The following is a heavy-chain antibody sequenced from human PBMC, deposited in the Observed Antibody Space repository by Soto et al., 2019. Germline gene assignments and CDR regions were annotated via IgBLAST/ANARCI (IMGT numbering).Heavy chain of an antibody. CDR3: ATVYDFWSGYFQNWFDP. V-gene: IGHV4-39*01. Sequence: QLQLQESGPGLVKPSETLSLTCTVSGGSISSSSYYWGWIRQPPGKGLEWIGSIYYSGSTYYNPSLKSRVTISVDTSKSQFSLKLSSVTAADTAVYYCATVYDFWSGYFQNWFDPWGQGTLVTVSS. J-gene: IGHJ5*02. D-gene: IGHD3-3*01. CDR2: IYYSGST. CDR1: GGSISSSSYY.